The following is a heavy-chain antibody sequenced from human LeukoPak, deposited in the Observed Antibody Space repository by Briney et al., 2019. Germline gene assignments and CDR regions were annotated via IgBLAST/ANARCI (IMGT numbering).Heavy chain of an antibody. Sequence: GGSLRLSCAASGFTFDDYGMSWFRQVPGKGLESVSGINWNGGSTGYADSVKGRFTISRDNAKNSLYLQMNSLRAEDTALYYCARVSSSWYFWYFDLWGRGTLVTVSS. J-gene: IGHJ2*01. CDR1: GFTFDDYG. D-gene: IGHD6-13*01. V-gene: IGHV3-20*04. CDR2: INWNGGST. CDR3: ARVSSSWYFWYFDL.